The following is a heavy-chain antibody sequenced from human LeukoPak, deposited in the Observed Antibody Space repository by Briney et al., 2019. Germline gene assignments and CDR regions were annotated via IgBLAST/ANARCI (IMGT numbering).Heavy chain of an antibody. CDR2: ISSSSSTI. CDR3: ARGAYYYED. J-gene: IGHJ4*02. V-gene: IGHV3-48*01. CDR1: GFTFSSHS. Sequence: QAGGSLWLSCAASGFTFSSHSMNWVRQAPGKGLEWVSYISSSSSTIYYADSVKGRFTISRDNAKNSLYLQMNSLRAEDTAVYYCARGAYYYEDWGQGTLVTVSS. D-gene: IGHD3-16*01.